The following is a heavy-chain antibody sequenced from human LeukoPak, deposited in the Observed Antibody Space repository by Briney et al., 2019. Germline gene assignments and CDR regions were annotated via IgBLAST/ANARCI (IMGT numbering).Heavy chain of an antibody. J-gene: IGHJ4*02. V-gene: IGHV1-2*02. CDR2: INPNSGGT. CDR3: ARDLSCGGDCYSGY. CDR1: GYTFTGYY. D-gene: IGHD2-21*02. Sequence: ASVKVSCKASGYTFTGYYMHWVRQAPGQGLEWMGWINPNSGGTNYAQKFQGRDTMTRDTSISTAYMELSRLRSDDTAVYYCARDLSCGGDCYSGYWGQGTLVTVSS.